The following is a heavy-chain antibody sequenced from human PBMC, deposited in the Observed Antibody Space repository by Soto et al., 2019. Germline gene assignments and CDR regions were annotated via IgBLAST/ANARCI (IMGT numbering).Heavy chain of an antibody. Sequence: ASVKVSCKASGYTFTSYAMHWVRQAPGQRLEWMGWINAGNGNTKYSQKFQGRVTITRDTSASTAYMELSSLRSEDTAVYYCARDHFEQLVRVVDYYYYYYMDVWGKGTTVTVSS. CDR3: ARDHFEQLVRVVDYYYYYYMDV. V-gene: IGHV1-3*01. J-gene: IGHJ6*03. CDR2: INAGNGNT. D-gene: IGHD6-6*01. CDR1: GYTFTSYA.